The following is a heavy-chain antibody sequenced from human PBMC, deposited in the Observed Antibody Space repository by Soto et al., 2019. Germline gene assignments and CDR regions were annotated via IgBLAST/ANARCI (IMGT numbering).Heavy chain of an antibody. CDR3: AREVKYCYDSSGYYYDY. D-gene: IGHD3-22*01. CDR1: GGSISSSNW. J-gene: IGHJ4*02. Sequence: PSETLSLTCAVSGGSISSSNWWSWARQPPGKGLEWIGEIYHSGSTNCNPSLKSRVTISVDKSKNQFSLKLSSVTAADTAVYYCAREVKYCYDSSGYYYDYWGQGTLVTVSS. CDR2: IYHSGST. V-gene: IGHV4-4*02.